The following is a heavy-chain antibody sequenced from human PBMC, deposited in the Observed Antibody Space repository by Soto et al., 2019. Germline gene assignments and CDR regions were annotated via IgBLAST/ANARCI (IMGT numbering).Heavy chain of an antibody. CDR1: GYTFINYG. V-gene: IGHV1-18*01. D-gene: IGHD6-19*01. CDR2: INAYNGNT. J-gene: IGHJ4*02. Sequence: QVQLVQSGAEVKKPGASVKVSCKASGYTFINYGISWVRQAPGQGLEWMGWINAYNGNTNYAQKLQGRVTMTTDTCTRTASMELRSLRSDDTAVYYCVRDPVAGAYFDYWGQGTLVTVSS. CDR3: VRDPVAGAYFDY.